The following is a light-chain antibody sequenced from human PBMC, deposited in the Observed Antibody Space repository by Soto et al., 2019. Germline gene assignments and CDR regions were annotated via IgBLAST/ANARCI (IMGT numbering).Light chain of an antibody. V-gene: IGKV1-17*01. CDR1: QGIRDE. J-gene: IGKJ1*01. CDR3: QHYNSYSEA. Sequence: IQMTQSPSSLSASVGDRVTITCRASQGIRDELGWYQQKAGKAPNLLISAASRLQSGVPSRFSGRGSGTEFTLTISSLQPDDFATYYCQHYNSYSEAFGQGTKVELK. CDR2: AAS.